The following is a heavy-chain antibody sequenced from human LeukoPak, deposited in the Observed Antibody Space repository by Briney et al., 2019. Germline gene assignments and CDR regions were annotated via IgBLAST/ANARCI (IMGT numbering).Heavy chain of an antibody. CDR1: GYTFTGYY. CDR2: INPNSGGT. D-gene: IGHD2-15*01. CDR3: ARWANVVVVAATRWFDP. J-gene: IGHJ5*02. Sequence: ASVTVSCKASGYTFTGYYMHWVRQAPGQGLEWLGWINPNSGGTNYAQKFQGRVTMTRDTSISTAYMELSRLRSDDTAEYYCARWANVVVVAATRWFDPWGQGTLVTVSS. V-gene: IGHV1-2*02.